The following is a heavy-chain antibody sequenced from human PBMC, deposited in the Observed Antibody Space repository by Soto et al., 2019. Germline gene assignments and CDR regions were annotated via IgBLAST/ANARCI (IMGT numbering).Heavy chain of an antibody. Sequence: QVQLVQSGAEVKKPGASVKVSCKASGYTFTGYYMHWVRQAPGQGLEWMGWINPNSGGTNYAQKFQGWVTMTRDPSISTAYMELSRLRSDDTAVYYCARERCIAAACYYGMDVWGQGTTFTVSS. CDR3: ARERCIAAACYYGMDV. CDR2: INPNSGGT. D-gene: IGHD6-13*01. V-gene: IGHV1-2*04. J-gene: IGHJ6*02. CDR1: GYTFTGYY.